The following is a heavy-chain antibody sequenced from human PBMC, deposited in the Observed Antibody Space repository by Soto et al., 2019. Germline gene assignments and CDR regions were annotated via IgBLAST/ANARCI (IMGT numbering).Heavy chain of an antibody. V-gene: IGHV3-30*18. CDR3: AYDTYYYERNGYYTYDY. CDR2: ISYDGSNK. J-gene: IGHJ4*02. Sequence: QPVGSLRLSCAASGFTFSSYGVHWVRQAPGKGLEWVAVISYDGSNKHYADSVKGRFTISRDNSKNTLDLQMNSLRAEDTAVYYCAYDTYYYERNGYYTYDYWAQGTQVTVSS. D-gene: IGHD3-22*01. CDR1: GFTFSSYG.